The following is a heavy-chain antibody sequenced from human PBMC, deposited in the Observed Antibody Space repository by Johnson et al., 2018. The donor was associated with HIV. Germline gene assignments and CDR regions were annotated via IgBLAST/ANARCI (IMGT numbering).Heavy chain of an antibody. CDR2: IKNKANSYTT. CDR1: GFTFSDHY. Sequence: VQLVESGGALVQPGGSLRLSCAASGFTFSDHYMDWVRQAPGKGLEWVGRIKNKANSYTTEYAASVKGRVTISRDDSKNSLYLQMSSLKTEDTAVYYCVRDSSGYSGFDIWGQGTMVTVSS. J-gene: IGHJ3*02. V-gene: IGHV3-72*01. D-gene: IGHD3-22*01. CDR3: VRDSSGYSGFDI.